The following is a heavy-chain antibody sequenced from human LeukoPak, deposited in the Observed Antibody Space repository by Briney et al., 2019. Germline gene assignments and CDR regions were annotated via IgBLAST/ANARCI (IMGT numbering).Heavy chain of an antibody. Sequence: ASVKVSCKASGGTFSSYAISWVRQAPGQGLEWMGGIIPIFGTANYAQKFQGRVTITADESTSTAYMELSSLRSEDTAVYYCARVQSRFLERLARGWFDPWGQGTLVTVSS. J-gene: IGHJ5*02. CDR3: ARVQSRFLERLARGWFDP. V-gene: IGHV1-69*13. CDR1: GGTFSSYA. D-gene: IGHD3-3*01. CDR2: IIPIFGTA.